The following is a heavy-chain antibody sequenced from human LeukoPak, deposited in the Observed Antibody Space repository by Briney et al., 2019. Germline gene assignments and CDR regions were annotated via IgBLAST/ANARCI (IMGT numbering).Heavy chain of an antibody. CDR2: INYAESST. Sequence: GGSVRLSCAASGFTFSSYWMHWVRQAPGKGLVGVSRINYAESSTSYADSVRGRFTISRDHAKNPLYLQMNSLRAEDTAVYYCAGEYSNYGSVDYWGQGTLVTVSS. V-gene: IGHV3-74*01. D-gene: IGHD4-11*01. J-gene: IGHJ4*02. CDR3: AGEYSNYGSVDY. CDR1: GFTFSSYW.